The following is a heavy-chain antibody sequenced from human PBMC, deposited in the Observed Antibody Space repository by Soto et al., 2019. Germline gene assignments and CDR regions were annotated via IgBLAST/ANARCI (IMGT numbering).Heavy chain of an antibody. Sequence: SETLSLTCNVSGGSIRSYYWNWIRQPPGKTLEWIGDVYYSGSANYNPSLKSRVTISVDMSRNQFSLKLNSVTAADTAVYYCARGSMVRGPTPFDYLGQGTLVTVSS. CDR2: VYYSGSA. J-gene: IGHJ4*02. D-gene: IGHD3-10*01. V-gene: IGHV4-59*01. CDR1: GGSIRSYY. CDR3: ARGSMVRGPTPFDY.